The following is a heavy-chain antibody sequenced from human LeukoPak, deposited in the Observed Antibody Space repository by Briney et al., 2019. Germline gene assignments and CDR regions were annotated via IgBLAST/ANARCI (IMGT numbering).Heavy chain of an antibody. J-gene: IGHJ6*03. CDR3: AKDYDGSGSWGYYYYYYMDV. V-gene: IGHV3-30*02. CDR2: IRYDGSNK. Sequence: GGSLRLSCAASGFTFSSYGMHWVRQAPGKGLEWLAFIRYDGSNKYYADSVKGRFTISRDNSKNTLYLQMNSLRAEDTAVYYCAKDYDGSGSWGYYYYYYMDVWGKGTTVTISS. D-gene: IGHD3-10*01. CDR1: GFTFSSYG.